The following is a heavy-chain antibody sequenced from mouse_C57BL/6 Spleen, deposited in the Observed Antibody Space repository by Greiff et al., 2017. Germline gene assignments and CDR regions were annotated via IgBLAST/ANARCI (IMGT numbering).Heavy chain of an antibody. CDR2: IRDGGSYT. CDR1: GFTFSSYA. D-gene: IGHD1-1*01. CDR3: SRGGYYGSSYRGYAMDY. J-gene: IGHJ4*01. Sequence: EVQGVESGGGLVKPGGSLKLSCAASGFTFSSYAMSWVRQTPEKRLEWVATIRDGGSYTYYPDNVKGRFTISRDNAKNNLYLQMGHLKSEDTAMYYCSRGGYYGSSYRGYAMDYWGQGTSGTVSS. V-gene: IGHV5-4*01.